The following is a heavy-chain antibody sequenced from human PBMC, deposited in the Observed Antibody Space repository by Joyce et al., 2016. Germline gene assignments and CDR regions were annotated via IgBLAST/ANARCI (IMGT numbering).Heavy chain of an antibody. Sequence: EVQLVESGGGLVQPGGSLRLSCAASGFTFTYHWMHWVRQAPGKGLEWVAKIKQDGSDKYDVDSVKGRFTISRDNAKNLLYLQMNSLRAEDTAVYYCARDGGLPSPHLTWGQGTLVTVSS. CDR3: ARDGGLPSPHLT. V-gene: IGHV3-7*01. CDR2: IKQDGSDK. D-gene: IGHD3-3*01. CDR1: GFTFTYHW. J-gene: IGHJ5*02.